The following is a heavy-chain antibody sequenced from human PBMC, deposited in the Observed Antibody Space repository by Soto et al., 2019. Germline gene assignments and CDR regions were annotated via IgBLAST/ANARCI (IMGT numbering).Heavy chain of an antibody. D-gene: IGHD2-2*01. CDR3: ASKDYCSSTSCYLHYYHMDV. CDR2: IYSGGST. J-gene: IGHJ6*03. Sequence: GSLRLSCVASGFTVSSNYMSWVRQAPGKGLEWVSVIYSGGSTYYADSVKGRFTISRDNSKNTLYLQMNSLRAEDTAVYYCASKDYCSSTSCYLHYYHMDVWGKGTTVTVSS. CDR1: GFTVSSNY. V-gene: IGHV3-66*01.